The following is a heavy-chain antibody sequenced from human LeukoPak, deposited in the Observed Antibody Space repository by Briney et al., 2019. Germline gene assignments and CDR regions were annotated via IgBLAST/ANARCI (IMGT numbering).Heavy chain of an antibody. CDR2: IIPIFGTA. Sequence: SVKVSCKASGGTFSSYAIGWVRQAPGQGLEWMGGIIPIFGTANYAQKFQGRVTITADESTSTAYMELSSLRSEDTAVYYCARRYCSSTSCYAEGWFDPWGQGTLVTVSS. CDR1: GGTFSSYA. D-gene: IGHD2-2*01. CDR3: ARRYCSSTSCYAEGWFDP. J-gene: IGHJ5*02. V-gene: IGHV1-69*13.